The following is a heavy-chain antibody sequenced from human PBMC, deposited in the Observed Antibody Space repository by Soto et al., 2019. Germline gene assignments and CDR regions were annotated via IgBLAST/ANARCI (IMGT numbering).Heavy chain of an antibody. D-gene: IGHD3-10*01. CDR3: ARRSSYYGSGSYSKGPNYYYGMDV. Sequence: PSETLSLTCTVSGGSISSSSYYWGWIHQPPGKGLEWIGSIYYSGSTYYNPSLKSRVTISVDTSKNQFSLKLSSVTAADTAVYYCARRSSYYGSGSYSKGPNYYYGMDVWGQGTTVTVSS. CDR1: GGSISSSSYY. J-gene: IGHJ6*02. CDR2: IYYSGST. V-gene: IGHV4-39*01.